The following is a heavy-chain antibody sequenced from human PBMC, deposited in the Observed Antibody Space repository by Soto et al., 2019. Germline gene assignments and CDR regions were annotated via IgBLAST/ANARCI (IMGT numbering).Heavy chain of an antibody. J-gene: IGHJ6*02. Sequence: GGSLRLSCAAPGFTFSNAWMNWVRQAPGKGLEWVGRIKSKTDGGTTDYAAPVKGRFTISRDDSKNTLYLQMNSLKTEDTAVYYCTTDLYVWGSYRPYYYYGMDVWGQGTTVTVSS. CDR1: GFTFSNAW. D-gene: IGHD3-16*02. CDR3: TTDLYVWGSYRPYYYYGMDV. CDR2: IKSKTDGGTT. V-gene: IGHV3-15*07.